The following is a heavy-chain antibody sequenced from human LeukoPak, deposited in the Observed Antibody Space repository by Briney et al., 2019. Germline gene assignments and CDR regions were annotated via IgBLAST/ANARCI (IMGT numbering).Heavy chain of an antibody. CDR1: GFTVSSNY. CDR2: IYTGGST. D-gene: IGHD6-13*01. Sequence: PGGSLRLSCAASGFTVSSNYMTWVRQAPGKGLEWVSVIYTGGSTYYADSVKGRFTISRDNSKNTLYLQMNSLRAEDTAVYYCAKMKGTSNWYPIDYWGQGTPVTVSS. V-gene: IGHV3-53*01. J-gene: IGHJ4*02. CDR3: AKMKGTSNWYPIDY.